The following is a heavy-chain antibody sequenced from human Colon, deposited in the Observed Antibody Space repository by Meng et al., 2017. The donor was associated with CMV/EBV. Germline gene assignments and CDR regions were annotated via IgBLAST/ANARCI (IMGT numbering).Heavy chain of an antibody. CDR1: GFTFSDYY. CDR3: ARHGFGDYSYYFDH. D-gene: IGHD4-17*01. CDR2: ISSSGSTI. J-gene: IGHJ4*02. Sequence: GESLKISCAASGFTFSDYYMSWIRQAPGKGLEWVSYISSSGSTIYYADSVKGRFTISRDNAKNSLYLQMNSLKAEDTATFYCARHGFGDYSYYFDHWGQGILVTVSS. V-gene: IGHV3-11*01.